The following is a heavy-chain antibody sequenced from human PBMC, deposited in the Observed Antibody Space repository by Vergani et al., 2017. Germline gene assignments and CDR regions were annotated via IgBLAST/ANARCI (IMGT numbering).Heavy chain of an antibody. D-gene: IGHD3-16*01. CDR3: ARGLYLGGFDP. CDR2: IYYSGST. CDR1: GGSISSSSYY. Sequence: QLQLQESGPGLVKPSETLSLTCTVSGGSISSSSYYWGWIRQPPGKGLEWIGSIYYSGSTYYNPSLKSRVTISVDTSKNQFSLNLSSVTAADTAVYYCARGLYLGGFDPWGQGTLGTVSS. J-gene: IGHJ5*02. V-gene: IGHV4-39*01.